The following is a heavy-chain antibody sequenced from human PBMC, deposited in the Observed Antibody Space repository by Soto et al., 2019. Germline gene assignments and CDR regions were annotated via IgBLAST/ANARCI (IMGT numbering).Heavy chain of an antibody. J-gene: IGHJ6*04. CDR1: GYSFTSYW. CDR3: ARIVVVPAARKHYYYYYGMDV. CDR2: IDPSDSYT. D-gene: IGHD2-2*01. Sequence: GESLKISCKGSGYSFTSYWISWVRQMPGKGLEWMGRIDPSDSYTNYSPSFQGHVTISADKSISTAYLQWSRLKASDTAMYYCARIVVVPAARKHYYYYYGMDVWGKGTMVTVPS. V-gene: IGHV5-10-1*01.